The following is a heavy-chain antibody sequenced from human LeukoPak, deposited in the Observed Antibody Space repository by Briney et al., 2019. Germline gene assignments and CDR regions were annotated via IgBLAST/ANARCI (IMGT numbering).Heavy chain of an antibody. J-gene: IGHJ4*02. V-gene: IGHV3-53*01. CDR2: IYSGGST. D-gene: IGHD4-17*01. CDR3: ARDRGYGDYYFDY. Sequence: PGGSLRLSCAASGFTVSSNYMSWVRQAPGKGLEWVSVIYSGGSTYYADSVKGRFTISRDNSKNTLYLQMNSLRAEDTAVYHCARDRGYGDYYFDYWGQGTLVTVSS. CDR1: GFTVSSNY.